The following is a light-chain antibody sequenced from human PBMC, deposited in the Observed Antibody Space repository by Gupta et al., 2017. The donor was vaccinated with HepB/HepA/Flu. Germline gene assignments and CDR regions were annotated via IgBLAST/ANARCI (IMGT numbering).Light chain of an antibody. V-gene: IGKV1-39*01. J-gene: IGKJ2*01. CDR3: QQSDSTPYT. Sequence: DIQMTQFPSSLSASVGDRVTITCRASQSISTYVNWYQQKPGKVPNVLISAASSLRSGVPARFSGSGSGTDFTLTISSLQPEDSATYYCQQSDSTPYTFGQGTNLEVK. CDR2: AAS. CDR1: QSISTY.